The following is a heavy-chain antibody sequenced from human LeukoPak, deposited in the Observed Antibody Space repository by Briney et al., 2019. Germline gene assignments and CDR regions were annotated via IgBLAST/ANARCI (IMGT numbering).Heavy chain of an antibody. CDR3: AKGSSGYSFDH. Sequence: GGSLRLSCAASGFNLGSYGMSWVRQAPGKGLEWVSSISNDGGGTFSAASVRGRFTIPRDNSKNTLLLQMDSLRAEDTTLYYCAKGSSGYSFDHWGQGSLVTVSS. CDR1: GFNLGSYG. V-gene: IGHV3-23*01. CDR2: ISNDGGGT. J-gene: IGHJ4*02. D-gene: IGHD3-22*01.